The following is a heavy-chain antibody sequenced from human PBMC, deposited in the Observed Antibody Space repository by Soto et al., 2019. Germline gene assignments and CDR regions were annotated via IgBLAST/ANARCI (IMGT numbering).Heavy chain of an antibody. CDR3: AKVFYDSGTTFFGVDV. CDR2: ISARSSTT. V-gene: IGHV3-23*01. CDR1: GFSFDNFA. D-gene: IGHD3-10*01. Sequence: PGGSLRLSCVGSGFSFDNFAMRWVRQAPGKGLEWVSSISARSSTTYYAGSVKGRFTISRDNSKNTLHLQMNSLTAEDTAVYYCAKVFYDSGTTFFGVDVWGQGTTVTVSS. J-gene: IGHJ6*02.